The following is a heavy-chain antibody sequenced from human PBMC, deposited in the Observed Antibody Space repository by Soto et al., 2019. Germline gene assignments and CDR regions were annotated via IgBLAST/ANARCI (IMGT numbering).Heavy chain of an antibody. CDR3: AKAVGGPNSPLDY. Sequence: GGSLRLSCAASGFTFSTYAMSWVRQAPGKGLEWVSTISTSVDSTYYADSVKGRFTISRDNSKNTLSLQMNSLRAEDTAVYYCAKAVGGPNSPLDYWGQGTLVTVSS. V-gene: IGHV3-23*01. CDR1: GFTFSTYA. J-gene: IGHJ4*02. D-gene: IGHD2-15*01. CDR2: ISTSVDST.